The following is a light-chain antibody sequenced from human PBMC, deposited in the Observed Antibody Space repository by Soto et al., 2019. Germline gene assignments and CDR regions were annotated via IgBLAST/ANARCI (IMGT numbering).Light chain of an antibody. CDR3: LQASNFPRT. Sequence: DIHMTHSPSSLSASVGDRVTITCRASRDIGNRLAWFRHKPGKAPQLLIQTASTLLRETPSRFSGSGSGRDFLLTINSRRPEDLATYYGLQASNFPRTFGPGTKVEIX. V-gene: IGKV1-12*01. CDR1: RDIGNR. J-gene: IGKJ3*01. CDR2: TAS.